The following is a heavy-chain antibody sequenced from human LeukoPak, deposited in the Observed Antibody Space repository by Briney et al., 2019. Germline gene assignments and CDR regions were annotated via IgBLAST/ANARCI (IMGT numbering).Heavy chain of an antibody. Sequence: PGGSLRLSCAASGFTLSSYAMSWVRQAPGKGLEWVSAISGSGGSTYYADSVKGRFTISRDNSKNTLYLQMNSLRAEDTAVYYCARDREMATVNLWFDPWGQGTLVTVSS. J-gene: IGHJ5*02. CDR2: ISGSGGST. D-gene: IGHD5-24*01. CDR3: ARDREMATVNLWFDP. V-gene: IGHV3-23*01. CDR1: GFTLSSYA.